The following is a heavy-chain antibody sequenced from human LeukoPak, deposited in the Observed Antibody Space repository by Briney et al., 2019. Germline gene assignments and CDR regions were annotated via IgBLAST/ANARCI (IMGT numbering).Heavy chain of an antibody. D-gene: IGHD3-22*01. CDR2: IYYSGST. CDR1: GGSISSGDYY. Sequence: SSETLSLTCTVSGGSISSGDYYWSWIRQPPGKGLEWIGYIYYSGSTYYNPSLKSRVTISVDTSKNQFSLKLSSVTAADTAVYYCAREPTYYYDSSGYYGIDYWGQGTLVTVSS. CDR3: AREPTYYYDSSGYYGIDY. V-gene: IGHV4-30-4*01. J-gene: IGHJ4*02.